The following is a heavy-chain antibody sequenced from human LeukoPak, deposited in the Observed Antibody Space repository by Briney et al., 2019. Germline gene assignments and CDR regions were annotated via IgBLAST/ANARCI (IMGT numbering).Heavy chain of an antibody. V-gene: IGHV3-23*01. J-gene: IGHJ4*02. Sequence: GGSLRLSCAASGFTFSSFAMNWVRQAPGKGLEWVSGISASGGRTYYADSLKGRFTISRDNSKNTLYLQMNSLRAEDTAVYYCAKNRWGATPSNFDYWGQGTLVTVSS. CDR3: AKNRWGATPSNFDY. CDR1: GFTFSSFA. CDR2: ISASGGRT. D-gene: IGHD1-14*01.